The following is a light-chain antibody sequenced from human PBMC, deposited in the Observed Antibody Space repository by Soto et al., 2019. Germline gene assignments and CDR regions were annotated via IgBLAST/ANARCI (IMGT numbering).Light chain of an antibody. CDR1: QSVASSF. Sequence: EMVLTQSPGTLSLSPGEIATLSCRASQSVASSFLAWYQQKPGQAPRLLIYGASSRATGIPDRFSGSGSGTDFTITITRLEPEDFAVYYCQQFATSPFTFGPGTTVDVK. V-gene: IGKV3-20*01. J-gene: IGKJ3*01. CDR2: GAS. CDR3: QQFATSPFT.